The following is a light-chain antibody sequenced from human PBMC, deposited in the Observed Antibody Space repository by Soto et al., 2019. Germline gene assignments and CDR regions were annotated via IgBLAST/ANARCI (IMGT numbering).Light chain of an antibody. J-gene: IGKJ1*01. V-gene: IGKV3-15*01. Sequence: EIVMTQSPATLSVSPGERATLSCRASQSVSSNLAWYQQKPGQAPRLLIYGASTRATGIPARFSGSGSGTEFTLTISSLQSEDFAVYYCQQYGSSPRTFGQGTKVAIK. CDR3: QQYGSSPRT. CDR2: GAS. CDR1: QSVSSN.